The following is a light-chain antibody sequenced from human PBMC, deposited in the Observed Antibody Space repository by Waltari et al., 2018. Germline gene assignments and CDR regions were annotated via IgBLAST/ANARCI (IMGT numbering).Light chain of an antibody. V-gene: IGKV3-20*01. CDR3: QLYISSPPGYT. CDR1: QIISSSY. CDR2: GAF. J-gene: IGKJ2*01. Sequence: ETVLTQSPGTLSLSPGERVTLSCRASQIISSSYLAWYQHKPGQAPRLLIYGAFNRATGVPDRFSGSGSETDFTLTINRLEPEDFAVYYCQLYISSPPGYTFGQGTKLEIK.